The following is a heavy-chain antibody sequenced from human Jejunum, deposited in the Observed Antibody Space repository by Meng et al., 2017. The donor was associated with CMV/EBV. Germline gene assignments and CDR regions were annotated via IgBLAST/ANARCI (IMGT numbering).Heavy chain of an antibody. D-gene: IGHD2-8*01. V-gene: IGHV3-23*03. CDR2: IYSGGIDT. Sequence: TLSSYPMSWVRQAPGKGMEWVSMIYSGGIDTYYADSVKGRFTTSRDNSKNMLYLQMNSLRAEDTAVYYCAKYAKGVRSGNIYAMDVWGQGTTVTVSS. J-gene: IGHJ6*01. CDR3: AKYAKGVRSGNIYAMDV. CDR1: TLSSYP.